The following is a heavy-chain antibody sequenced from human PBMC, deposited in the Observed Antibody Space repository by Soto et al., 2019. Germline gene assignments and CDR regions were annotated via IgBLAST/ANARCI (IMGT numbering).Heavy chain of an antibody. CDR1: GFTFSSYA. CDR3: AKESRGLWFGELLYGVYDY. Sequence: GGSLRLSCAASGFTFSSYAMSRVRQAPGKGLEWVSAISGSGGSTYYADSVKGRFTISRDNSKNTLYLQMNSLRAEDTAVYYCAKESRGLWFGELLYGVYDYWGQGTLVTVSS. CDR2: ISGSGGST. D-gene: IGHD3-10*01. J-gene: IGHJ4*02. V-gene: IGHV3-23*01.